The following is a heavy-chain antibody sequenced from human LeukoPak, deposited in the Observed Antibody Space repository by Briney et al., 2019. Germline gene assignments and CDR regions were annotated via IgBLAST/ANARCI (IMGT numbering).Heavy chain of an antibody. Sequence: SETLSLTCAASGYSISSCYYWGWIRQPPGKGLEWIGSIYHSGSTYYNPSLKSRVTISVDTSKNQFSLKLSSVTAADTAVYYCARNTTNHTITVTNAFDIWGQGTMVTVSS. CDR1: GYSISSCYY. CDR3: ARNTTNHTITVTNAFDI. D-gene: IGHD4-17*01. CDR2: IYHSGST. V-gene: IGHV4-38-2*01. J-gene: IGHJ3*02.